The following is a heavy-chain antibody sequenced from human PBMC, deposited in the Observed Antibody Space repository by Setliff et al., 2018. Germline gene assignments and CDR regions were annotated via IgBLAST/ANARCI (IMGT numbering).Heavy chain of an antibody. V-gene: IGHV4-4*07. CDR3: AREQWLDPPGYYYMDV. D-gene: IGHD6-19*01. CDR2: IYIGGSA. J-gene: IGHJ6*03. CDR1: GGSISSYY. Sequence: SETLSLTCTVSGGSISSYYWSWIRQPAGKGLEWIGHIYIGGSADYNPSLKSRVTMSIDTSKNQFSLKPNSVTAADMAVYYCAREQWLDPPGYYYMDVWAKGTTVTVSS.